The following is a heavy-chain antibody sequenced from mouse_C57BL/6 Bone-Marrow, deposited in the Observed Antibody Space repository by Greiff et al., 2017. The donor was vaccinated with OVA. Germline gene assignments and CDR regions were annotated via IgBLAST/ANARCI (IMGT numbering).Heavy chain of an antibody. J-gene: IGHJ1*03. D-gene: IGHD2-5*01. V-gene: IGHV1-82*01. CDR2: IYPGDGYT. Sequence: QVQLQQSGPELVKPGASVKISCKASGYAFSSSWMNWLKQRPGKGLEWIGRIYPGDGYTNYNGKFKGKATLTADKSSSTAYMQLSSLTSEDSAVYFCARRSNPWYFDVWGTGTTVTVSS. CDR3: ARRSNPWYFDV. CDR1: GYAFSSSW.